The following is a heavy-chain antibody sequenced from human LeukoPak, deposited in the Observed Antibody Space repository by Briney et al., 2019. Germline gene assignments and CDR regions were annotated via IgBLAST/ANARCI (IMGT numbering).Heavy chain of an antibody. CDR3: ARGQENWNYEGAYYYYMDV. V-gene: IGHV1-18*01. CDR1: GYTFTSYG. D-gene: IGHD1-7*01. CDR2: ISAYNGNT. J-gene: IGHJ6*03. Sequence: ASVKVSCKASGYTFTSYGISWVRQAPGQGLEWMGWISAYNGNTHYAQKLQCRVTMTTDTSTSTAYMELRSLRSDDTAVYYCARGQENWNYEGAYYYYMDVWGKGTTVTVSS.